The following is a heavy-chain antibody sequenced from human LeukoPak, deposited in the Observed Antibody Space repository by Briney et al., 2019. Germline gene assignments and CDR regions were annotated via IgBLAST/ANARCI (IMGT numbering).Heavy chain of an antibody. V-gene: IGHV4-38-2*02. J-gene: IGHJ6*03. CDR1: GYSLTNGYY. CDR3: ARSGPYYYHYLDV. D-gene: IGHD3-10*01. Sequence: SETLSLTCTVSGYSLTNGYYWVWIRQPPGKGLEWIGAVYHSGSTYYNPSLRSRVATSVDTSKNQFSLKLSSVTAADTAVYFCARSGPYYYHYLDVRGKGTTVTVSS. CDR2: VYHSGST.